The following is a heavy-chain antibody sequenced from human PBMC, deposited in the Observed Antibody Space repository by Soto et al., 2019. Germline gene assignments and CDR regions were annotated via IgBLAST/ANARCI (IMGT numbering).Heavy chain of an antibody. CDR1: GGSISSGGYY. V-gene: IGHV4-31*03. CDR3: ARDANPFDYYYGMDV. Sequence: QVQLQESGPGLVKPSQTLSLTCTVSGGSISSGGYYWSWIRQHPGKGLEWIGYIYYSGSTYYNPSLKSRVTISVDTSKNQFSLKLSSVTAADTAVYYCARDANPFDYYYGMDVWGQGATVTVSS. CDR2: IYYSGST. D-gene: IGHD3-16*01. J-gene: IGHJ6*02.